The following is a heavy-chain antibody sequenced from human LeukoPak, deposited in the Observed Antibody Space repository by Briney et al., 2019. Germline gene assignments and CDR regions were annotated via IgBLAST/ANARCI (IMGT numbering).Heavy chain of an antibody. CDR2: IYSGGST. CDR3: ARLGCSGGSCYSGEDYFDY. V-gene: IGHV3-53*01. Sequence: GGSRRPSCAASGFTVSSNYMSWVRQAPGKGLEWVSVIYSGGSTYYADSVKGRFTISRDNSKNTLYLQMNSLRAEDTAVYYCARLGCSGGSCYSGEDYFDYRGQGTLITDSS. J-gene: IGHJ4*02. D-gene: IGHD2-15*01. CDR1: GFTVSSNY.